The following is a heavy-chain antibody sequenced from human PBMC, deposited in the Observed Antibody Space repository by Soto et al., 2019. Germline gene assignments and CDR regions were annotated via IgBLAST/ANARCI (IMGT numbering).Heavy chain of an antibody. D-gene: IGHD6-19*01. V-gene: IGHV4-34*01. CDR1: GGSFSGYY. CDR2: INHSGST. CDR3: ARGTSSGWSYYYYYYGMDV. Sequence: QVQLQQWGAGLLKPSETLSLTCAVYGGSFSGYYWSWIRQPPGKGLEGIGEINHSGSTNYNPSLKSRVTISVDTSKNQFSLKLSSVTAADTAVYYCARGTSSGWSYYYYYYGMDVWGQGTTVTVSS. J-gene: IGHJ6*02.